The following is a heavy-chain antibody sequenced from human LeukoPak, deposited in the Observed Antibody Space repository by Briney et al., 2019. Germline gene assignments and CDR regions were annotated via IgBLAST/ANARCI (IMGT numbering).Heavy chain of an antibody. D-gene: IGHD3-3*01. CDR1: GYTFTSYD. Sequence: ASVKVSCKASGYTFTSYDINWVRQATGQGLEWMGWMNPNSGNTGYAQKFQGRVTMTTNTSISTAYMELRSLRPDDTAVYYCARVRTRVFGAYYYMDVWGKGTTVTVSS. CDR3: ARVRTRVFGAYYYMDV. V-gene: IGHV1-8*01. J-gene: IGHJ6*03. CDR2: MNPNSGNT.